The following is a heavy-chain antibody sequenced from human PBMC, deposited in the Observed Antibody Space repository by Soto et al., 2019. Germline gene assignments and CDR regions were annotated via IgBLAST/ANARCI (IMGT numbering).Heavy chain of an antibody. V-gene: IGHV4-38-2*01. Sequence: SETLSLTCAVSGYSISSGYDWGWIRQPPGKGLEWIGSIYHSGSTYYNPSLKSRVTISVDTSKNQFSLKLSSVTAADTAVYYCARGDVAYDFWSGYYHWFDPWGQGTLVTVSS. D-gene: IGHD3-3*01. CDR2: IYHSGST. J-gene: IGHJ5*02. CDR3: ARGDVAYDFWSGYYHWFDP. CDR1: GYSISSGYD.